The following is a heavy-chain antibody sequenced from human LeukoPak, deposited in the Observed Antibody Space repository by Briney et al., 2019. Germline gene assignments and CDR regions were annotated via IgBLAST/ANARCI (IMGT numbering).Heavy chain of an antibody. Sequence: GGPQRLSCGASGITFSSYAMSWVRQAPGKGLEWVSAIGGSGGSTYYADSVKGRFTISRDNSNNTLYLQINSLRAEDTAVYYCAKDLFRMRSGGSWPIDYWGQGTLVTVSS. V-gene: IGHV3-23*01. CDR3: AKDLFRMRSGGSWPIDY. D-gene: IGHD2-15*01. CDR1: GITFSSYA. J-gene: IGHJ4*02. CDR2: IGGSGGST.